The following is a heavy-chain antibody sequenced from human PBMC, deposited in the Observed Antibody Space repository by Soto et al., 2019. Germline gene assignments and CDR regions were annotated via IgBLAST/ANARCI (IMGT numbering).Heavy chain of an antibody. CDR2: IDWDDDK. V-gene: IGHV2-70*04. Sequence: SGPTLVNPTQTLTLTCTFSGFSLSTSGMRVSWIRQPPGKALEWLARIDWDDDKFYSTSLKTRLTISKDTSKNQVVLTMTNMDPAETATYSCARELGYCSSTSCYPTGGMDVWGLGTTVTSP. CDR1: GFSLSTSGMR. J-gene: IGHJ6*02. CDR3: ARELGYCSSTSCYPTGGMDV. D-gene: IGHD2-2*01.